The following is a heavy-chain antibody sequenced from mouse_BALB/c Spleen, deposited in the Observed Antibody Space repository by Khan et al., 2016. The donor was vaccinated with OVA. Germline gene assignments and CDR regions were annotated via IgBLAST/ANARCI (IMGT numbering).Heavy chain of an antibody. J-gene: IGHJ4*01. CDR1: EFSLSRYN. Sequence: QVQLKQSGPGLVAPSQSLSITCTVSEFSLSRYNIHWVRQPPGKGLEWLGMIWGGGGTDYNSALKSRLSISKDNSKRQVFLKMNSLQTDDTAMYYCARAYYRYDGYYAMDYWGHGTSVTVSS. D-gene: IGHD2-14*01. V-gene: IGHV2-6-4*01. CDR3: ARAYYRYDGYYAMDY. CDR2: IWGGGGT.